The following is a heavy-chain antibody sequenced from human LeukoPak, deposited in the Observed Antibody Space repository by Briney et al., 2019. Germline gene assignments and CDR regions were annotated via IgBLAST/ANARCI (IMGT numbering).Heavy chain of an antibody. CDR3: ARDYYDSSGYYYADAFDI. V-gene: IGHV1-2*02. J-gene: IGHJ3*02. CDR2: INPNSGGT. D-gene: IGHD3-22*01. Sequence: ASVKVSCKASGYTFTGYYMHWVRQAPGQGLEWMGWINPNSGGTNYARKFQGRVTMTRDTSISTAYMELSRLRSDDTAVYYCARDYYDSSGYYYADAFDIWGQGTMVTVSS. CDR1: GYTFTGYY.